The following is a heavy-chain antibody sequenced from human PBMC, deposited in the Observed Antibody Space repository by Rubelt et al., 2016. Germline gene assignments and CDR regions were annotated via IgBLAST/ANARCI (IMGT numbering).Heavy chain of an antibody. Sequence: QATREGLEWVSFIGGSGGSTNYADSVKGRFTISRDNSKNTLYMQMNSLRAEDTAVYYCAKGPRIVPAAFYFDYWGQGTLVTVSS. J-gene: IGHJ4*02. CDR3: AKGPRIVPAAFYFDY. D-gene: IGHD2-2*01. V-gene: IGHV3-23*01. CDR2: IGGSGGST.